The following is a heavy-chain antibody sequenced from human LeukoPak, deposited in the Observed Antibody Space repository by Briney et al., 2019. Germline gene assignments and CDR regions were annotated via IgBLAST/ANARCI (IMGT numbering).Heavy chain of an antibody. D-gene: IGHD3-22*01. V-gene: IGHV4-59*01. Sequence: SETLSLTCTVSGASINNYYWSWIRQPPGKGLEWIGYIYYYGSTNYNPSLKSRATISLDTSENQFSLRLTSVTAADTAVYYCVRLRGSSGPIDHWGQGTLVTVSS. CDR1: GASINNYY. J-gene: IGHJ4*02. CDR3: VRLRGSSGPIDH. CDR2: IYYYGST.